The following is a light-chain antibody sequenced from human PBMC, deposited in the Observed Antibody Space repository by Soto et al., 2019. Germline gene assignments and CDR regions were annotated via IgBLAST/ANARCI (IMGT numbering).Light chain of an antibody. CDR3: QHCDYLPI. CDR1: QDITSY. CDR2: DAS. J-gene: IGKJ3*01. Sequence: DIQMTQSPSSLSASVGDRVTITCQASQDITSYLNWYQHKPGKAPKLLIYDASILEAGVPPRFSGSGSGTDFTLTISSLQPEDDATYYCQHCDYLPIFGPGTTVDFK. V-gene: IGKV1-33*01.